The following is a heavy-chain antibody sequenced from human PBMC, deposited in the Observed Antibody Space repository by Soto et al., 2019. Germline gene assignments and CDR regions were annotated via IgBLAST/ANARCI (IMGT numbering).Heavy chain of an antibody. Sequence: QVQLVQSGGGVVQPGRSLRLSCAASGCTFSTYGMHWVRQAPGKGLEWVALIWSDGSNKYYADSVKGRFTISRDNSKKTLYLQMNSLRAEDTAVYYCARVFDTYYVDAWGQGNMVTVSS. J-gene: IGHJ4*02. CDR1: GCTFSTYG. D-gene: IGHD3-9*01. CDR3: ARVFDTYYVDA. V-gene: IGHV3-33*01. CDR2: IWSDGSNK.